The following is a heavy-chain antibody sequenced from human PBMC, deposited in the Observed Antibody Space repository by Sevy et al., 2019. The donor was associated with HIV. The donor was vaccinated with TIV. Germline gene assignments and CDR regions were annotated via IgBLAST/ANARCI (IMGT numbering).Heavy chain of an antibody. Sequence: GGSLRLSCAASGFTFDDYAMHWVRQAPGKGLEWVSGISWNSASIDYAESVKGRFTISRGNAKSSLYLQMKRLRTEDTALYYCARDRHDGYCTNGVCFNFVNWGQGTLVTVSS. CDR1: GFTFDDYA. V-gene: IGHV3-9*01. CDR3: ARDRHDGYCTNGVCFNFVN. CDR2: ISWNSASI. D-gene: IGHD2-8*01. J-gene: IGHJ4*01.